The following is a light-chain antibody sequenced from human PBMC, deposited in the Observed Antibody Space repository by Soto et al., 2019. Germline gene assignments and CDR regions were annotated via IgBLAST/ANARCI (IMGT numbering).Light chain of an antibody. CDR1: QAISGY. J-gene: IGKJ4*01. V-gene: IGKV1-9*01. Sequence: DIQLTQSPSFLSASVGDRVTITCRASQAISGYLAWYQQNPGKAPKLLIYAASTLQSGVPSRFSGSGSGTEFTLTISSLQPEDFATYYCQQLNSYPLTFGGGAKVEIK. CDR3: QQLNSYPLT. CDR2: AAS.